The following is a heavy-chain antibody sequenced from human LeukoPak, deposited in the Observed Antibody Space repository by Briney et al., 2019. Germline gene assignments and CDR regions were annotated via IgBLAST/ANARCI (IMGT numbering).Heavy chain of an antibody. CDR1: GGSFSGYY. CDR2: INHSGST. Sequence: PSETLSLTCAVYGGSFSGYYWSWIRQPPGKGLEWIGEINHSGSTNYNPSLKSRVTISVDTSKNQFSLKLSSVTAADTAVYYCARKETYYDFWSGYSYYFDYWGQGTLVTVSS. V-gene: IGHV4-34*01. D-gene: IGHD3-3*01. J-gene: IGHJ4*02. CDR3: ARKETYYDFWSGYSYYFDY.